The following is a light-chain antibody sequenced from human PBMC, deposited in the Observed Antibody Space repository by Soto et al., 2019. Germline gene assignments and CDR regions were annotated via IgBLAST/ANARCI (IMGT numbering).Light chain of an antibody. CDR1: QGIRNY. CDR2: AAS. Sequence: DIQMTQSPTSLSASVGDRVTITCRASQGIRNYVDWYQQIPGKAPKLLIYAASTLQSGVPSRFSGSGSGTDFTPTINGLQPEDVATYSCQKYSSVPVFGPGTKVEIK. J-gene: IGKJ3*01. CDR3: QKYSSVPV. V-gene: IGKV1-27*01.